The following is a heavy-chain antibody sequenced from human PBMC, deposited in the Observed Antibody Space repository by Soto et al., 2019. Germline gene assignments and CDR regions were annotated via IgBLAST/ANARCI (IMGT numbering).Heavy chain of an antibody. CDR3: ARDVPPGSSWYVGSWFDP. CDR1: GYTFTSYG. Sequence: QVQLVQSGAEVKKPGASVKVSCKASGYTFTSYGISWVRQAPGQGLEWMGWISAYNGNTNYAQKLQGRVTMTTDTSTSTAYMELMSLRSDDTAVYYCARDVPPGSSWYVGSWFDPWGQGTLVTVSS. J-gene: IGHJ5*02. V-gene: IGHV1-18*01. D-gene: IGHD6-13*01. CDR2: ISAYNGNT.